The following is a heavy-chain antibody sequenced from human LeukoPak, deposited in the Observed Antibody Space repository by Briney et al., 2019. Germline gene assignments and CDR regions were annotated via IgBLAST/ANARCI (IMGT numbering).Heavy chain of an antibody. CDR2: INHSGST. Sequence: SETLSLTCAVYGGSFSGYYWSWIRQPPGKGLEWIGEINHSGSTDYNPPLKSRVTVFVDTSKNQFSLRLSSVTAADTAVYYCASMVRGVRFDYWGQGTLVTVSS. CDR1: GGSFSGYY. J-gene: IGHJ4*02. CDR3: ASMVRGVRFDY. D-gene: IGHD3-10*01. V-gene: IGHV4-34*01.